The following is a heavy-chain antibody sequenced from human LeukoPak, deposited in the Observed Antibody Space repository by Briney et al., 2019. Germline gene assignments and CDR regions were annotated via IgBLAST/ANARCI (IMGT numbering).Heavy chain of an antibody. J-gene: IGHJ5*02. CDR2: IYHSGGT. D-gene: IGHD3-10*01. V-gene: IGHV4-61*01. CDR1: GASITTDSYY. Sequence: SATLSLTCTVSGASITTDSYYWSWIRQPPGKGLEWIGYIYHSGGTSYNPSLKSRVTISVDTSKNQFSLKLSSVTAADTAVYYCARGIRITMVRGVMNGKNWFDPWGQGTLVTVSS. CDR3: ARGIRITMVRGVMNGKNWFDP.